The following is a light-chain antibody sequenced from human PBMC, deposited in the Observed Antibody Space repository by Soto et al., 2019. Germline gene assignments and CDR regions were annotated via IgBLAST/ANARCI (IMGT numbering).Light chain of an antibody. Sequence: DIQMTQSPSSLSASVGDRVTITCQVSQDISNYLNWYQQKPGKAPKLLIYDASNLETGVPSRFSGSSSGTDVTFTISSLQPEDIATYYCPQYDNLPTFGGGTKVEIK. V-gene: IGKV1-33*01. CDR2: DAS. CDR1: QDISNY. J-gene: IGKJ4*01. CDR3: PQYDNLPT.